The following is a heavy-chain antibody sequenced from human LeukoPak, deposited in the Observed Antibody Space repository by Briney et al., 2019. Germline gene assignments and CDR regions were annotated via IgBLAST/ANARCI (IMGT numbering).Heavy chain of an antibody. V-gene: IGHV4-31*03. CDR1: GGSISSGGYY. CDR3: ARAVTIFGVVIQLHYFDY. CDR2: IYYSGST. J-gene: IGHJ4*02. Sequence: SETLSLTCTVSGGSISSGGYYWSWIRQHPGKGLEWIGYIYYSGSTYYNPSLKSRVTISVDTPKNQFSLKLSSVTAADTAVYYCARAVTIFGVVIQLHYFDYWGQGTLVTVSS. D-gene: IGHD3-3*01.